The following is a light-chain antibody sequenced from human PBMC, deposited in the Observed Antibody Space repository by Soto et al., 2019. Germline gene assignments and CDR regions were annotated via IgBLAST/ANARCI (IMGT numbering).Light chain of an antibody. Sequence: QSVLTQPPSVSAAPGQKVTISCSGSSSNIGNNYVSWYQQLPGTAPKLLIYDNNNRPSAIPDRFSGSKSGTSATLGITGLQTGDEADYFCGTWDSSLSAGIFGSESKDTVL. V-gene: IGLV1-51*01. CDR2: DNN. J-gene: IGLJ1*01. CDR3: GTWDSSLSAGI. CDR1: SSNIGNNY.